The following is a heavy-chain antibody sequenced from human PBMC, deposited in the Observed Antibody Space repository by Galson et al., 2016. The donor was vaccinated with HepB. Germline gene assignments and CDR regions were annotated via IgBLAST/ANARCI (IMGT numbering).Heavy chain of an antibody. CDR2: IWNDGSNK. J-gene: IGHJ4*01. D-gene: IGHD5-12*01. CDR3: VRDKEGGYGFDY. Sequence: VRQAPGKGLEWVAVIWNDGSNKYYADSVKGRFTISRDNSKNTLDLQVNILKVEDTAVYYCVRDKEGGYGFDYWGQGILVTVSS. V-gene: IGHV3-33*01.